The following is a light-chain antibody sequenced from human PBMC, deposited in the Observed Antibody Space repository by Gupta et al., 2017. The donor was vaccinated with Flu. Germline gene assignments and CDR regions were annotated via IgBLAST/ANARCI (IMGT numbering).Light chain of an antibody. CDR3: QYYDSSKQLV. CDR2: AAN. Sequence: ASIARRYELWYQQVPGSSATNVIYAANQRPSGVPDRLSGCTDSASTAAFPTTAGQKTEEEADYYRQYYDSSKQLVFGGGTKVTVL. CDR1: ASIARRY. J-gene: IGLJ2*01. V-gene: IGLV6-57*01.